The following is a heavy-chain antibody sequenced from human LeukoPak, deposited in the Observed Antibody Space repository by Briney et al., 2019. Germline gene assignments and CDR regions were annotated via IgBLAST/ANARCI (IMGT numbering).Heavy chain of an antibody. CDR2: IKQDGIEK. CDR1: GFTFNNYW. D-gene: IGHD3-9*01. V-gene: IGHV3-7*01. J-gene: IGHJ3*02. CDR3: ARRGPIYDILTGNDAFDI. Sequence: TGGSLRLSYAASGFTFNNYWMSWVRQAPGKGLEWVANIKQDGIEKYYVDSVKGRFTISRDNAKNSLYLQMNSLRAEDTAVYYCARRGPIYDILTGNDAFDIWGQGTMVTVSS.